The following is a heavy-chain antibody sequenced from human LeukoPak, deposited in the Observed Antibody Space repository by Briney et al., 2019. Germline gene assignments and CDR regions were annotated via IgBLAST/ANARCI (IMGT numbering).Heavy chain of an antibody. CDR1: GFTFTSYW. CDR2: INGDGSST. CDR3: AGSARDPAFDY. D-gene: IGHD1-26*01. J-gene: IGHJ4*02. Sequence: PGGSLRLSCAASGFTFTSYWMHWVRRAPGKGLVWVSRINGDGSSTDYADSVKGRFTISRDNSKNTLYLQMNSLRAEDTAVYYCAGSARDPAFDYWGQGTLVTVSS. V-gene: IGHV3-74*01.